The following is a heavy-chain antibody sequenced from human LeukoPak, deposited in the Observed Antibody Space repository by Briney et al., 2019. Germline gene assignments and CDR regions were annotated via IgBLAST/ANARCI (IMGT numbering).Heavy chain of an antibody. CDR3: AELGITMIGGV. V-gene: IGHV3-48*04. D-gene: IGHD3-10*02. Sequence: GGSLRLSCAASGFTFSSYGMHWVRQAPGKGLEWVSYISSSGSTIYHADSVKGRFTISRDNAKNSLYLQMNSLRAEDTAVYYCAELGITMIGGVWGKGTTVTISS. CDR2: ISSSGSTI. CDR1: GFTFSSYG. J-gene: IGHJ6*04.